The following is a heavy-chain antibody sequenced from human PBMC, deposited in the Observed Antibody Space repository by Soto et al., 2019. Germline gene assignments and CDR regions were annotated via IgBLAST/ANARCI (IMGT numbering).Heavy chain of an antibody. CDR2: ISGSGVST. Sequence: QSGGSLRLSGAASGFTFSSYSISWVRQAPWKGPEWVSAISGSGVSTYYADSVKGRFTISRDNSKNTLYLQMNSLRAEDTAVYYCAKEWPSSWFGRKWFDPWGQGTLVTVSS. J-gene: IGHJ5*02. CDR3: AKEWPSSWFGRKWFDP. V-gene: IGHV3-23*01. CDR1: GFTFSSYS. D-gene: IGHD6-13*01.